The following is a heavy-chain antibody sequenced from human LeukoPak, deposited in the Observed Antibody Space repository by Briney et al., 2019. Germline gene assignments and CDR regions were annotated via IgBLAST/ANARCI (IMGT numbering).Heavy chain of an antibody. J-gene: IGHJ4*02. CDR2: IDGSDGGS. Sequence: GGSLRLSCAASGFSLSSYVMSWVRQAPGKGLEYVSSIDGSDGGSYYADSVKGRFTISRDNSKDTLFLQIDSLRDEDTVVYYCARVDSGNYDYWGQGTLLTVSS. D-gene: IGHD1-26*01. CDR1: GFSLSSYV. CDR3: ARVDSGNYDY. V-gene: IGHV3-23*01.